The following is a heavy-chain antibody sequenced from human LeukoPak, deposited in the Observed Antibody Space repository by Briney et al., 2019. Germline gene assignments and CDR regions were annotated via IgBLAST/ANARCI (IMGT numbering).Heavy chain of an antibody. CDR2: IYYSGST. J-gene: IGHJ6*03. Sequence: SETLSLTCTVSGGSISSTTYYWGWIRQPPGKGLEWIGRIYYSGSTYYNPSLKSRVTISVDTSTNQFSLKLSSVTATDTAVYYCARLRWDSGYYYYYMDVWGKGTTVTVSS. D-gene: IGHD3-10*01. CDR1: GGSISSTTYY. CDR3: ARLRWDSGYYYYYMDV. V-gene: IGHV4-39*01.